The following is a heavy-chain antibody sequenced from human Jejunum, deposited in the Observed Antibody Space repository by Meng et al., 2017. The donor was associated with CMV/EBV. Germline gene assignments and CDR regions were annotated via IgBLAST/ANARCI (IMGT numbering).Heavy chain of an antibody. D-gene: IGHD2-8*01. CDR3: ARDFVRGQTY. CDR1: GYKFSVYY. J-gene: IGHJ4*02. Sequence: VSCETSGYKFSVYYIHWVRQAPGQGLEWMGRINPNTGGTNLEQRFQGRVTMTRDASITTAYMELSRLRYDDTAVYYCARDFVRGQTYWGQGTLVTVSS. CDR2: INPNTGGT. V-gene: IGHV1-2*06.